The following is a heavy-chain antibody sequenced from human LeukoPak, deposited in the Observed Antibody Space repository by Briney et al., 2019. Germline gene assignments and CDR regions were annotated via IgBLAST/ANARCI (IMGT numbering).Heavy chain of an antibody. Sequence: SETLSLTCTVSGGSMSSSGYYWGWIRHPPGKGLEWIGIIYYSGTTYYNPSLKSRVTISVDTSKNHFSLKLSSVTAADTAVYYCAYYYDSSGYGRYFDYWGQGTLVTVSS. V-gene: IGHV4-39*02. CDR2: IYYSGTT. D-gene: IGHD3-22*01. CDR3: AYYYDSSGYGRYFDY. CDR1: GGSMSSSGYY. J-gene: IGHJ4*02.